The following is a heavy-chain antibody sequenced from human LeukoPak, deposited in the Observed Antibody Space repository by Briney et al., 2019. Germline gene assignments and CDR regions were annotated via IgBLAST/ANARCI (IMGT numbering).Heavy chain of an antibody. CDR2: ISGSGGST. CDR1: GFTFNAFG. CDR3: AKDSLAVTNYFDY. V-gene: IGHV3-23*01. D-gene: IGHD4-17*01. Sequence: GGSLRLSCAASGFTFNAFGMNWVRQAPGKGLEWVSAISGSGGSTYYADSVKGRFTISRDNSKNTLYLQMNSLRAEDTAVYYCAKDSLAVTNYFDYWGQGTLVTVSS. J-gene: IGHJ4*02.